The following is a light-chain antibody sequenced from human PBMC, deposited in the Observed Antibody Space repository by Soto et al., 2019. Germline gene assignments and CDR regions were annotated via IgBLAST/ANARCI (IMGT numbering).Light chain of an antibody. CDR3: LQDYNYPLT. V-gene: IGKV1-6*01. CDR2: ASS. J-gene: IGKJ4*01. Sequence: AIQMTQSPSSLSVSVGDRVTITCRASQAIRNDLGWYQQKPGKAPKLLIYASSSLQSGVPSRFSGSGSGTDFTLTISSLQPEDFATYYCLQDYNYPLTFGGGTKVEIK. CDR1: QAIRND.